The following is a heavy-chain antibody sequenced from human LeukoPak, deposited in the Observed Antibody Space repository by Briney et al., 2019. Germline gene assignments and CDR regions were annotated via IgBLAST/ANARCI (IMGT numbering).Heavy chain of an antibody. CDR3: ARGGGCSSTSCYRNWFDP. Sequence: GGSLRLSCAASGFTFSSYDMHWVRQAPGKGLEWVAVISYDGSNKYYADSVKGRFTISRDNSKNTLYLQMNSLRAEDTAVYYCARGGGCSSTSCYRNWFDPWGQGTLVTVSS. V-gene: IGHV3-30-3*01. CDR1: GFTFSSYD. CDR2: ISYDGSNK. D-gene: IGHD2-2*01. J-gene: IGHJ5*02.